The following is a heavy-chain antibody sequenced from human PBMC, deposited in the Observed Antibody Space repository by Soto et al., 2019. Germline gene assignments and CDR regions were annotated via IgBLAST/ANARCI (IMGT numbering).Heavy chain of an antibody. CDR2: IYYSGIT. V-gene: IGHV4-31*03. CDR3: ARDLRSTPSLTAFDI. CDR1: GGSISSGVYY. D-gene: IGHD3-9*01. Sequence: QVQLQESGPGLVKPSQTLSLTCTVSGGSISSGVYYWSWIRQHPGKGLEWIGYIYYSGITYYNPSLKSRGTISVDTSKNQFSLKLSSVTAADTAVYYCARDLRSTPSLTAFDIGGQGTMVTVSS. J-gene: IGHJ3*02.